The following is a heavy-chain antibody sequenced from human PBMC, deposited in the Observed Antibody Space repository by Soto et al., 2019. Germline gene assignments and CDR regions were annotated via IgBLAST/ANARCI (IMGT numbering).Heavy chain of an antibody. CDR2: FDPEDGET. V-gene: IGHV1-24*01. Sequence: ASVKVSCKVSGYTLTELSMHWVRQAPGKGLEWMGGFDPEDGETIYAQKFQGRVTMTEDTSTDTAYMELSSLRSEDTAVYYCATLLPPAVAPDYWGQGTLVTVSS. D-gene: IGHD6-19*01. J-gene: IGHJ4*02. CDR3: ATLLPPAVAPDY. CDR1: GYTLTELS.